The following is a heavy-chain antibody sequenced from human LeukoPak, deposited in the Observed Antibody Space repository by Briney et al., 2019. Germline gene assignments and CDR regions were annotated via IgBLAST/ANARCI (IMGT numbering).Heavy chain of an antibody. Sequence: PSETLSLTCTVPGGSISSGDYYWSWIRQPPGKGLEWIGYIYYSGSTYYNPSLKSRVTISVDTSKNQFSLKLSSVTAADTAVYYCARDRYGQRIFDYWGQGTLVTVSS. D-gene: IGHD3-16*02. CDR3: ARDRYGQRIFDY. J-gene: IGHJ4*02. CDR1: GGSISSGDYY. CDR2: IYYSGST. V-gene: IGHV4-30-4*01.